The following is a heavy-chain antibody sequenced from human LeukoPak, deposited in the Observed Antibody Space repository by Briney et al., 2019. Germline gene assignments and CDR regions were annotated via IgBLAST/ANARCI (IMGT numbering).Heavy chain of an antibody. CDR1: GGSTSSGGYS. D-gene: IGHD3-16*01. Sequence: PSETLSLTCAVSGGSTSSGGYSWSWIRQPPGKGLEWIGYIYHSGSTYYNPSLKSRVTISVDRSKNQFSLKLSSVTAADTAVYYCARDSSLRAFDIWGQGTMVTVSS. CDR2: IYHSGST. CDR3: ARDSSLRAFDI. J-gene: IGHJ3*02. V-gene: IGHV4-30-2*01.